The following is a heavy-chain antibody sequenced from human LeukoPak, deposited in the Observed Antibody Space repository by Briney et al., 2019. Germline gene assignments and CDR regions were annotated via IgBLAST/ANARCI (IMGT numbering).Heavy chain of an antibody. CDR3: ARADSRSATSFDY. D-gene: IGHD6-6*01. Sequence: ASVKVSCKASAYTFTSYYMHWVRQAPGQGLEWMGIINPSGGSTSYAQNFQGRVTMTRDMSTSTVHVELSSLRSEDTAVYYCARADSRSATSFDYWGQGTLVTVSS. J-gene: IGHJ4*02. V-gene: IGHV1-46*01. CDR2: INPSGGST. CDR1: AYTFTSYY.